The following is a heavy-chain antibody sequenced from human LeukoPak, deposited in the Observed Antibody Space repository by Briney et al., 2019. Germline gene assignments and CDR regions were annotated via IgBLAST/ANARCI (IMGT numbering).Heavy chain of an antibody. Sequence: ASVKVSCTVSGYTLTELSMHWVRQAPGKGLEWMGGFDPEDGETIYAQKFQGRVTMTEDTSTDTAYMELSSLRSEDTAVYYCATFPPHIVLMELDYWGQGTLVTVSS. CDR2: FDPEDGET. D-gene: IGHD2-8*01. J-gene: IGHJ4*02. CDR1: GYTLTELS. V-gene: IGHV1-24*01. CDR3: ATFPPHIVLMELDY.